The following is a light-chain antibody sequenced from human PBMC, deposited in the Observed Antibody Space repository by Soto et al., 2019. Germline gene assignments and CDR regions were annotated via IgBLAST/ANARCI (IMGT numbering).Light chain of an antibody. Sequence: IVLSRSPATLSLTPGERATVSCRASQSVKTFLVWYQQRPGQAPRLLIYDASGRAGSVPARFSGSGSGTDFTLTISSLEPEDFALYYWQHRANCQLNFGGGTRVEI. V-gene: IGKV3-11*01. CDR3: QHRANCQLN. CDR1: QSVKTF. CDR2: DAS. J-gene: IGKJ4*01.